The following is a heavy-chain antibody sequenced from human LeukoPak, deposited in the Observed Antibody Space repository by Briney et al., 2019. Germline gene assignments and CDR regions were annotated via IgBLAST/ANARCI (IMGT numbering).Heavy chain of an antibody. V-gene: IGHV3-15*01. CDR1: GFTFSNAW. CDR2: IKSKTDGGTT. CDR3: TTGDWVAATLDY. J-gene: IGHJ4*02. Sequence: PGGSLRLSCAASGFTFSNAWMSWVRRAPGKGLEWVGRIKSKTDGGTTDYAAPVKGRFTISRDDSKNTLYLQMNSLKTEDTAVYYCTTGDWVAATLDYWGQGTLVTVSS. D-gene: IGHD2-15*01.